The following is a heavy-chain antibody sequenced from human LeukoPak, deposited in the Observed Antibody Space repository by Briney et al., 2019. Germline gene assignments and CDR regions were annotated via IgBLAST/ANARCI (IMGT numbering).Heavy chain of an antibody. Sequence: GGSLRLTCAASGFTFSDYGMHWVRQAPGKGLEWVAVISYDGSDKYYADSVKGRFTISRDNSKNTLYLQMNSLRTEDTALYYCAKIRVVFNWNYAYYFDSWGQGTLVTVSS. J-gene: IGHJ4*02. CDR3: AKIRVVFNWNYAYYFDS. V-gene: IGHV3-30*18. CDR1: GFTFSDYG. D-gene: IGHD1-7*01. CDR2: ISYDGSDK.